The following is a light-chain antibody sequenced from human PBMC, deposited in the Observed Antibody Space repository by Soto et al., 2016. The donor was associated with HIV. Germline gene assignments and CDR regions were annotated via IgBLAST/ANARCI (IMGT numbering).Light chain of an antibody. CDR2: QDN. CDR1: KLGNKY. Sequence: SYDLTRPPSVSVSPGQTASITCSGNKLGNKYACWYQQKPGQSPVLVMYQDNKRPSGIPERFSGSDSGNTATLTISGTQSMDEADYFCQAWDSGIAVFGGGTKLTVL. J-gene: IGLJ2*01. V-gene: IGLV3-1*01. CDR3: QAWDSGIAV.